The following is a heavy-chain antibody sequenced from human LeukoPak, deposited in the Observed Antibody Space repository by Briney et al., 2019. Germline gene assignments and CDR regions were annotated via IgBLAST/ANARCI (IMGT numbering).Heavy chain of an antibody. CDR3: SVGTKLERRLGYFDY. Sequence: PSETLSLTCAVYGGSFRGYHWSWIRQPPGKGVEWVGEINHSGSTNYNPSLKSRVTISVDTSKNQFSLKLSSVTAADTAVYYCSVGTKLERRLGYFDYWGQGTLVTVSS. CDR2: INHSGST. J-gene: IGHJ4*02. CDR1: GGSFRGYH. V-gene: IGHV4-34*01. D-gene: IGHD1-1*01.